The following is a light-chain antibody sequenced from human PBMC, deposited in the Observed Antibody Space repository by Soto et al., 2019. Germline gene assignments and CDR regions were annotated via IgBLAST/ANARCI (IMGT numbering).Light chain of an antibody. J-gene: IGKJ2*02. CDR3: QQRSIWPPECT. V-gene: IGKV3-11*01. CDR1: QTFSSY. Sequence: EIVLTQSPATLSLSPGERATLSCRASQTFSSYLAWYQQKPGQAPRLLIYDASNRATGVPARFSGSGSGTDFTLTISSLEPEDFALYYCQQRSIWPPECTFGQGTKLEIK. CDR2: DAS.